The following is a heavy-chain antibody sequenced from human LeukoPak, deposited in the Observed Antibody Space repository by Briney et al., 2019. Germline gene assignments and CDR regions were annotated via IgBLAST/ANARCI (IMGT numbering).Heavy chain of an antibody. Sequence: ASVTVSCTASGGTFSSYAISWVRQAPGQGLEWMGGIIPIFGTANYAQKFQGRVTITADESTSTAYMELSSLRSEDTAVYYCARGAHYDFWSGSYAGMDVWGQGTTVTVSS. J-gene: IGHJ6*02. D-gene: IGHD3-3*01. CDR2: IIPIFGTA. V-gene: IGHV1-69*01. CDR1: GGTFSSYA. CDR3: ARGAHYDFWSGSYAGMDV.